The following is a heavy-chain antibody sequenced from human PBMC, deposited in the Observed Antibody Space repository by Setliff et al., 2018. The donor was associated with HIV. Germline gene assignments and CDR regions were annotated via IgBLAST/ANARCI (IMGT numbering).Heavy chain of an antibody. D-gene: IGHD4-17*01. CDR2: IIPTFTRA. J-gene: IGHJ3*02. Sequence: SVKVSCKASGGTFGRFGISWVRQAPGQGLEWMGGIIPTFTRANYAQKFQARVIITTDKSTSTAFMELRSLRSDDTAVYYCARGYGAFDIWGQGTMVTVSS. CDR3: ARGYGAFDI. CDR1: GGTFGRFG. V-gene: IGHV1-69*05.